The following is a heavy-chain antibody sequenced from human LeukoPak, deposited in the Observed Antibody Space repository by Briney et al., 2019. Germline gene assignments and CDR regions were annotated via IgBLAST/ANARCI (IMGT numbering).Heavy chain of an antibody. D-gene: IGHD4-11*01. J-gene: IGHJ4*02. CDR3: ARLKILQYMGGGDFDY. V-gene: IGHV4-39*01. CDR1: GGSISSSSYY. CDR2: IYYSGST. Sequence: SETLSLTCTVSGGSISSSSYYWGWIRQPPGKGLEWIGSIYYSGSTYYNPSLKSRVTISVDTSKNQFSLKLSSVTAADTAVYYCARLKILQYMGGGDFDYWGQGTLVTVSS.